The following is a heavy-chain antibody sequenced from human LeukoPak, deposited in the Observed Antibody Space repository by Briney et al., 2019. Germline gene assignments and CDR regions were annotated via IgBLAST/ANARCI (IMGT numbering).Heavy chain of an antibody. CDR2: MNPNSGNT. CDR3: ARMRDYGYFDY. J-gene: IGHJ4*02. D-gene: IGHD3-16*01. V-gene: IGHV1-8*03. CDR1: GYTFTSYD. Sequence: EASVKVSCKASGYTFTSYDINWVRQATGQGLEWMGWMNPNSGNTGYAQKFQGRVTITRNTSISTAYMELSSLRSEDTAVSYCARMRDYGYFDYWGQGTLVTVSS.